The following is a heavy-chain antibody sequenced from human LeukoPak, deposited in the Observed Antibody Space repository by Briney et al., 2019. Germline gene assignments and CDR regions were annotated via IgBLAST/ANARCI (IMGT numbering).Heavy chain of an antibody. CDR2: INHSGST. V-gene: IGHV4-34*01. J-gene: IGHJ4*02. CDR3: ASCGTVTTCGY. CDR1: GGSFSGYY. Sequence: TSETLSLTCAVYGGSFSGYYWSWIRQPPGKGLEWIGEINHSGSTNYNPPLKSRVTISVDTSKNQFSLKLSSVTAADTAVYYCASCGTVTTCGYWGQGTLVTVSS. D-gene: IGHD4-11*01.